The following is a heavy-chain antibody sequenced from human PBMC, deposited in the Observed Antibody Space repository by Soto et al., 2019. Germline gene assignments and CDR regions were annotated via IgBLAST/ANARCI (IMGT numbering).Heavy chain of an antibody. J-gene: IGHJ6*02. CDR2: IHYSGST. Sequence: PSETLSLTCTVSGGSISSSSYYWGWIRQPPGKGQEWIGNIHYSGSTYYNPPLKSRVTMSVDTSKNQFSLKLSSVSAADTAVYFCAREDDGGDRDYYGLDVWGQGTTVTVSS. V-gene: IGHV4-39*07. CDR1: GGSISSSSYY. D-gene: IGHD2-21*02. CDR3: AREDDGGDRDYYGLDV.